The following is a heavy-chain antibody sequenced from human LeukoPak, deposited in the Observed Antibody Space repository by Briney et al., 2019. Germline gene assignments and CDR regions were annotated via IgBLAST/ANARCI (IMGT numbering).Heavy chain of an antibody. CDR2: LSYDGSYQ. V-gene: IGHV3-30*04. J-gene: IGHJ4*02. CDR3: VTGDDSRDGYNPRFDY. Sequence: GSLRLFWGASGFTLSRYAKDWVRQAPGKGLEGGAVLSYDGSYQYYADSVKGRFTISRDNSKSTLYLQMNSLRAEDTAVYYSVTGDDSRDGYNPRFDYWGQGTLVTVSS. D-gene: IGHD5-24*01. CDR1: GFTLSRYA.